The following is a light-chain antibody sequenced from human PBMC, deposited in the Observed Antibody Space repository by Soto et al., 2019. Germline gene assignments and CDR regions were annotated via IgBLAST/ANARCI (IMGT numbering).Light chain of an antibody. CDR2: GAS. Sequence: EIVMTQSPATLSVSPGERATLSCRASQSVSSDLAWYQQKPGQAPRLLIFGASTRATDIPARFSGSGSGTEFTLTISSLQSEDFAVYYCQQRFNWQVTFGQGTRLEIK. V-gene: IGKV3-15*01. J-gene: IGKJ5*01. CDR3: QQRFNWQVT. CDR1: QSVSSD.